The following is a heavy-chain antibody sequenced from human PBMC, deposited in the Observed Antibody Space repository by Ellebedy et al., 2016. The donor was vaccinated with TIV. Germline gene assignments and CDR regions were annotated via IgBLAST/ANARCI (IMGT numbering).Heavy chain of an antibody. J-gene: IGHJ4*02. CDR3: ARDREYYYGSGRPDY. D-gene: IGHD3-10*01. CDR1: GFTFSSYA. CDR2: ISSSGGST. V-gene: IGHV3-23*01. Sequence: GESLKISCAASGFTFSSYAMSWVRQAPGKGLEWVSAISSSGGSTYYADSVKGRFTISRDNSKNTLYLQMNSLRAEDTAVYYCARDREYYYGSGRPDYWGQGTLVTVSS.